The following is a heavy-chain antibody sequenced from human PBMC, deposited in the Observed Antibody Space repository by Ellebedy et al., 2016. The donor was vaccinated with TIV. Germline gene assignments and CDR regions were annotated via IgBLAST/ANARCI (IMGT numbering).Heavy chain of an antibody. V-gene: IGHV3-23*01. CDR3: ARGQLEDFWSGYLDY. Sequence: GESLKISXAASGFTFSSYAMSWVHQAPGKGLEWVSAISGSGGSTYYADSVKGRFTISRDNAKNSLYLQMNSLRAEDTAVYYCARGQLEDFWSGYLDYWGQGTLVTVSS. CDR1: GFTFSSYA. D-gene: IGHD3-3*01. CDR2: ISGSGGST. J-gene: IGHJ4*02.